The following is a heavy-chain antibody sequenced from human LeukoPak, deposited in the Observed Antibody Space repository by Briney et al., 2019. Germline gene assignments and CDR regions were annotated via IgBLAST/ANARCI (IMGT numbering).Heavy chain of an antibody. CDR2: IGWNSGSI. CDR3: ARKCMPIVGAEYYFDY. J-gene: IGHJ4*02. D-gene: IGHD1-26*01. CDR1: GFTFDDYA. V-gene: IGHV3-9*01. Sequence: GGSLRLSCAASGFTFDDYAMHWVRQAPGKGLEWVSGIGWNSGSIGYADSVKGRFTISRDNAKNSLYLQMNSLRAEDTALYYCARKCMPIVGAEYYFDYWGQGTLVTVSS.